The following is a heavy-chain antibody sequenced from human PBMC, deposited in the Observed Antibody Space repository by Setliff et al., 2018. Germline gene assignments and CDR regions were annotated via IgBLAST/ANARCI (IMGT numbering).Heavy chain of an antibody. J-gene: IGHJ5*02. V-gene: IGHV3-23*01. CDR3: AKDLGVNFGELIA. D-gene: IGHD3-10*01. CDR1: GFRFSSYA. Sequence: GSLRLSCVAPGFRFSSYAMNWVRQAPGKGLEWVSGVSGSGVNTFYADSVKGRFTISRDDSKNTLYLQMNSLRTEDTALYYCAKDLGVNFGELIAWGQGTLVTVSS. CDR2: VSGSGVNT.